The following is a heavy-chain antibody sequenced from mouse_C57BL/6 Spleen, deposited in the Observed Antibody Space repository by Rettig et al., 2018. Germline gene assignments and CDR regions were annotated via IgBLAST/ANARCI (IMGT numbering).Heavy chain of an antibody. CDR3: TRRGYGSSYDY. Sequence: WIGAIDPETGGTAYNQKFKGKAILTADKSSSTAYMELRSLTSEDSAVYYCTRRGYGSSYDYWGQGTTLTVSS. D-gene: IGHD1-1*01. V-gene: IGHV1-15*01. CDR2: IDPETGGT. J-gene: IGHJ2*01.